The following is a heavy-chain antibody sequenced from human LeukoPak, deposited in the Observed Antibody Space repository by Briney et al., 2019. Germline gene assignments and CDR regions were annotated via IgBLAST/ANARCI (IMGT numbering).Heavy chain of an antibody. CDR2: ISYDGSNK. CDR1: GFTFSSYA. D-gene: IGHD2-2*01. J-gene: IGHJ3*02. Sequence: GGSLRLSCAASGFTFSSYAMHWVRQAPGKGLEWVAVISYDGSNKYYADSVKGRFTISRDNSKNTLYLQMNSLRAEDTAVYYCAREVAMPHDAFDIWGQGTMVTVSS. V-gene: IGHV3-30*04. CDR3: AREVAMPHDAFDI.